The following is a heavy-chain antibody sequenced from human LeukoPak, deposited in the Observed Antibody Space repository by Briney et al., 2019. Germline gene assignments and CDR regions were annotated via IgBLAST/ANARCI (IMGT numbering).Heavy chain of an antibody. J-gene: IGHJ4*02. CDR1: GYTFTSYD. CDR3: ARGRDIVATVDY. Sequence: ASVKVSCKASGYTFTSYDINWARQATGQGLEWMGWMNPNSGNTGYAQKFQGRVTMTRNTSISTAYMELSSLRSEDTAVYYCARGRDIVATVDYWGQGTLVTVSS. D-gene: IGHD5-12*01. CDR2: MNPNSGNT. V-gene: IGHV1-8*01.